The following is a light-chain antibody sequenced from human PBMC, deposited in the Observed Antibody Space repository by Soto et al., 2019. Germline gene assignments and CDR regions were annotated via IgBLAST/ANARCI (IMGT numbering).Light chain of an antibody. CDR1: QGISRY. Sequence: IPLTQSPSSLSASVGDRVTITCRASQGISRYLAWYKQKLGKAPTILIYAATALQSGVPSRFSGSGSGKDFTLTISSLQPDDFATYYCQQLNSYPYTFGQGTKLEIK. J-gene: IGKJ2*01. V-gene: IGKV1-9*01. CDR2: AAT. CDR3: QQLNSYPYT.